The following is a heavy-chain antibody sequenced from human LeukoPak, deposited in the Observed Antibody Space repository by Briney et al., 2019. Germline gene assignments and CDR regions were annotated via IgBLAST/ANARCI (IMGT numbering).Heavy chain of an antibody. CDR1: GFTFSSCG. V-gene: IGHV3-30*18. CDR2: ISYDGSNK. J-gene: IGHJ4*02. D-gene: IGHD2-15*01. Sequence: GGSLRLSCAASGFTFSSCGMHWVRQAPGKGLEWVAVISYDGSNKYYADSVKGRFTISRDNSKNTLYLQMNSLRAEDTAVYYCAKDRGYCSGGSCYSFYFDYWGQGTLVTVSS. CDR3: AKDRGYCSGGSCYSFYFDY.